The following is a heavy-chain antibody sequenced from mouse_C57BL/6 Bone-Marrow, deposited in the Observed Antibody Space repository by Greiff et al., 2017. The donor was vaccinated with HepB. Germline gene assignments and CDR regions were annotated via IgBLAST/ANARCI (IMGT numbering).Heavy chain of an antibody. V-gene: IGHV14-4*01. J-gene: IGHJ1*03. CDR3: TPHSFPV. CDR1: GNNSKDDN. CDR2: IEPENGDT. Sequence: EVQLEESGDGLVRPGASVKLSWTACGNNSKDDNMHGVKQRTEKGLEWIGWIEPENGDTEYASKFQGKATITADTSANTASLQLSSLSSYDTSVYYRTPHSFPVWGTATTVPVSS.